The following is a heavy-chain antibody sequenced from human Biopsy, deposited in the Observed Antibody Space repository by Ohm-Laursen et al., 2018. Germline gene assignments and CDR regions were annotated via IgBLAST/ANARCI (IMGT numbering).Heavy chain of an antibody. CDR2: ISGSSTYI. CDR3: ATSGAADSWGNYYGMDV. V-gene: IGHV3-21*01. CDR1: GFTFSSYA. J-gene: IGHJ6*02. D-gene: IGHD3-16*01. Sequence: SLRLSCAASGFTFSSYAMHWVRQAPGKGLEWASSISGSSTYIYYADSVEGRFTISRDNAKNSLSLQMNSLRADDTAVYYCATSGAADSWGNYYGMDVWGQGTTVTVSS.